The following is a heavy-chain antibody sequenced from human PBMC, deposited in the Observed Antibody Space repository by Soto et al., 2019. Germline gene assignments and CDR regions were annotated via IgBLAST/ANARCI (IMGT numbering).Heavy chain of an antibody. Sequence: QVQLVQSGAEMRQPASSVKVSCKTSGGTFSSYAISWVRQAPGQGLEWMGGIFPIVDTSTYAQKFQGRVTITADEATSTAYMELSSLRSDDTAIYYCVRVVAIPGYPDNWGQGTLVTVSS. D-gene: IGHD5-12*01. CDR1: GGTFSSYA. J-gene: IGHJ4*02. CDR3: VRVVAIPGYPDN. V-gene: IGHV1-69*12. CDR2: IFPIVDTS.